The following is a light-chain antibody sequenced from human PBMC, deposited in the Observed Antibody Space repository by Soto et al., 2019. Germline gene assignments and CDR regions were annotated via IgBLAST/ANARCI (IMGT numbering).Light chain of an antibody. J-gene: IGLJ2*01. V-gene: IGLV2-14*01. CDR2: DVS. CDR1: SSDVGGYNS. Sequence: QSALTQPASVSGSPGQSITISCTGTSSDVGGYNSVSWYQQHPGKAPKLMIYDVSNRPSGVSSRFSGSKSGNTASLTISGLQAEDEDDYYCSSYTSSSTPWVFGGGTKLTVL. CDR3: SSYTSSSTPWV.